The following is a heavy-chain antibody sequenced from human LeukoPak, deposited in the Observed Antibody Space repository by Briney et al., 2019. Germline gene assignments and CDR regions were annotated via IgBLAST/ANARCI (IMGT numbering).Heavy chain of an antibody. Sequence: GGSLRLSCAASGFTFSNYAMRWVRQAPGKELEWVSGISGSGDSTYYADSVKGRFTISRDDSKNTLYLQMNSLRAEDTAVYYCARRSGIAVAGAFDYWGQGTLVTVSS. CDR1: GFTFSNYA. CDR3: ARRSGIAVAGAFDY. CDR2: ISGSGDST. J-gene: IGHJ4*02. D-gene: IGHD6-19*01. V-gene: IGHV3-23*01.